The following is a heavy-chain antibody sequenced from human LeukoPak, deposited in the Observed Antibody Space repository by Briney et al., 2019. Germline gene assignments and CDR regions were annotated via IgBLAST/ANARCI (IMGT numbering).Heavy chain of an antibody. Sequence: GGSLRLSCAASGFTFNSYSMNWVRQAPGKGLEWVSYIDSSSRAIYYAGSVKGRFSVSRDNAKNSPYLQMNSLRAQDTAIYYCARDHAGYDFWGQGTLVTVCS. CDR3: ARDHAGYDF. CDR1: GFTFNSYS. J-gene: IGHJ4*02. CDR2: IDSSSRAI. V-gene: IGHV3-48*01. D-gene: IGHD5-18*01.